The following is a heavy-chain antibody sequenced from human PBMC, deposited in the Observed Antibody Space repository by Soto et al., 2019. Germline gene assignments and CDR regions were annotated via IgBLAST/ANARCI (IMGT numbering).Heavy chain of an antibody. CDR3: ARGAGSSWYRGAVDI. CDR1: GGSFSGYY. V-gene: IGHV4-34*01. Sequence: QVQLQQWGAGLLKPSENLSLTCAVYGGSFSGYYWSWIRQPPGKGLEWIGEINHSGSTNYNPSLKSRVTISVATSKNQFSLKRSSVTAADTAVYYCARGAGSSWYRGAVDIWGQGTMVTVSS. CDR2: INHSGST. D-gene: IGHD6-13*01. J-gene: IGHJ3*02.